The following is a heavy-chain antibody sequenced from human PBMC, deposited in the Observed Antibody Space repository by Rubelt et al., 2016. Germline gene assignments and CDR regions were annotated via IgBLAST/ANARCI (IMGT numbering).Heavy chain of an antibody. CDR2: INHSGST. Sequence: QVQLQQWGAGLLKPSETLSLTCAVYGGSFSGYYWSWIRQPPGKGLEWIGEINHSGSTHYNPSLKSRVTISVDTSKNQFSLKLSSVTAADTAVYYCASSIVVVPAANYYYGMDVWGQGTTVTVSS. J-gene: IGHJ6*02. CDR3: ASSIVVVPAANYYYGMDV. V-gene: IGHV4-34*01. CDR1: GGSFSGYY. D-gene: IGHD2-2*01.